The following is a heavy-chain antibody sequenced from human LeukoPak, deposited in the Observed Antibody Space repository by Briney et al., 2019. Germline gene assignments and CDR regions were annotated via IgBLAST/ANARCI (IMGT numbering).Heavy chain of an antibody. V-gene: IGHV3-21*01. CDR2: ISSSGSNI. CDR1: GFTFRIYR. CDR3: ARETGYYYGMDV. Sequence: GGSLRLPCAASGFTFRIYRMNWVRQAPGKGLEWVSSISSSGSNIYYADSVKGRFTISRDNAKNSVYLQMNSLRAEDTAVYYCARETGYYYGMDVWGQGTTVTVSS. J-gene: IGHJ6*02.